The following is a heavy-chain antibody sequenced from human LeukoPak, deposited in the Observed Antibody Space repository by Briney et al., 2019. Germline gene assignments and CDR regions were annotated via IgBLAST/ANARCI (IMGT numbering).Heavy chain of an antibody. J-gene: IGHJ4*02. CDR2: IYYSGST. V-gene: IGHV4-39*07. CDR3: ARAGWFGELLDY. D-gene: IGHD3-10*01. CDR1: GGSISSSSYY. Sequence: SETLSLTCTVSGGSISSSSYYWGWIRQPPGKGLEWIGSIYYSGSTYYNPSLKSRVTISVDTSKNQFSLKLSSVTAADTAVYYCARAGWFGELLDYWGQGTLVTVSS.